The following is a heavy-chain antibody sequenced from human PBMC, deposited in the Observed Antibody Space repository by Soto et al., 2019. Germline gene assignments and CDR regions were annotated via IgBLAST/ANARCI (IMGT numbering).Heavy chain of an antibody. CDR1: GFTVSSNY. CDR2: IYSGGST. CDR3: ARGLGAETMFDI. J-gene: IGHJ3*02. D-gene: IGHD3-10*01. Sequence: PVVSLSISCAASGFTVSSNYMSWVRQAPGKGLEWVSVIYSGGSTYYADSVKGRFTISRDNSKNTLYLQMNSLRAEDTAVYYCARGLGAETMFDIWGQGTMVTVSS. V-gene: IGHV3-53*01.